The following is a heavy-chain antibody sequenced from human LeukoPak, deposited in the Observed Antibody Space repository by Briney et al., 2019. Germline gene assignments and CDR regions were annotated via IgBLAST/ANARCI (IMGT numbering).Heavy chain of an antibody. CDR3: ARDGGSYDSSGYSPLHY. D-gene: IGHD3-22*01. CDR1: GGTFSSYA. J-gene: IGHJ4*02. V-gene: IGHV1-69*05. Sequence: SVKVSCKASGGTFSSYAISWVRQAPGQGLEWMGGIIPIFGTANYAQKFQGRVTITTDESTSTAYMELSSLRSEDTAVYYCARDGGSYDSSGYSPLHYWGQGTLVTVSS. CDR2: IIPIFGTA.